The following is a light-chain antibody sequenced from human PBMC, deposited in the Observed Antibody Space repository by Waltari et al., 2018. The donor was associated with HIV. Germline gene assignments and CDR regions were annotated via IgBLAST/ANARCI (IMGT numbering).Light chain of an antibody. J-gene: IGLJ2*01. Sequence: QSALTQPRSLSGSPGQSVTISCTGTSSDVGSYNYVSWYQHHPGKAPNLLLYDVSERPSGFPYRFSGSKSGNTASLTISGLQAEDEADYYCCSYAGTYTFVVFGGGTKLTVL. CDR1: SSDVGSYNY. V-gene: IGLV2-11*01. CDR3: CSYAGTYTFVV. CDR2: DVS.